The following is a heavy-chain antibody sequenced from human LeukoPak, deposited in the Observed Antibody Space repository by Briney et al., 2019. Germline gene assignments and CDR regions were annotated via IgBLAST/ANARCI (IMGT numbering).Heavy chain of an antibody. J-gene: IGHJ3*02. CDR2: IYSGGST. CDR3: ARKRYYDSSGYYGDAFDI. CDR1: GFNFGSCA. V-gene: IGHV3-53*01. D-gene: IGHD3-22*01. Sequence: GGSLRLSCAASGFNFGSCAMNWVRQAPGKGLEWVSVIYSGGSTYYADSVKGRFTISRDNSKNTLYLQMNSLRAEDTAVYYCARKRYYDSSGYYGDAFDIWGQGTMVTVSS.